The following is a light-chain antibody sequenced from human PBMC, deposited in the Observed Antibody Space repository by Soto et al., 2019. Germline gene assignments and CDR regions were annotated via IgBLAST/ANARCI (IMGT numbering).Light chain of an antibody. V-gene: IGKV3-15*01. CDR2: GAT. CDR1: QSVSSN. J-gene: IGKJ1*01. Sequence: EIVITQPPATLSVSPGERATLSCRASQSVSSNLAWYQQKPGQAPRLLIYGATTRATVIPARFSGSGSVTEFTLTISSLQSEDFAVYYCQQYNNWPKTFGQGTKV. CDR3: QQYNNWPKT.